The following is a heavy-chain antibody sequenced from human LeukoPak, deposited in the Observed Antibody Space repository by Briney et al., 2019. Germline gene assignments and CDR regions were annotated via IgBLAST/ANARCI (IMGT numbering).Heavy chain of an antibody. V-gene: IGHV1-69*05. D-gene: IGHD6-13*01. CDR3: ARDRGQLAKYYFDY. Sequence: SVTVSCKASGGTFSSYAISWVRQAPGQGLEWMGGIIPIFGTANYAQKFQGRVTITTDESTSTAYMELSSLRSEDTAVYYCARDRGQLAKYYFDYWGQGTLVTVSS. J-gene: IGHJ4*02. CDR1: GGTFSSYA. CDR2: IIPIFGTA.